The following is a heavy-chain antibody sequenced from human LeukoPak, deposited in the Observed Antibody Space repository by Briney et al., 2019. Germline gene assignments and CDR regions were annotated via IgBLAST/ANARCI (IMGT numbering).Heavy chain of an antibody. CDR3: AEGLFGADYYDSSGYYPLAFDI. V-gene: IGHV4-38-2*01. J-gene: IGHJ3*02. CDR1: GYSISSGYY. CDR2: IYHSGST. D-gene: IGHD3-22*01. Sequence: PSETLSLTCAVSGYSISSGYYWGWIRQPPGKGLEWIGSIYHSGSTYYNPSLKSRGTRSVVTSKNQFSLKLSSVTAADTAVYYCAEGLFGADYYDSSGYYPLAFDIWGQGTMVTVSS.